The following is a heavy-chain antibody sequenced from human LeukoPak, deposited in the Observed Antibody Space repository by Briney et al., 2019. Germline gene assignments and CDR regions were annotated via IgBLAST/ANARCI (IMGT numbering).Heavy chain of an antibody. V-gene: IGHV3-74*01. CDR1: GFTFDDYA. J-gene: IGHJ5*01. CDR2: IDRDGLRE. Sequence: GGSLRLSCAVSGFTFDDYAMHWVRQVPGKGLAWLSRIDRDGLREDYADSVRGRFTISRHNAKSTTYLQMNSLRAEDTAVYYCGTSRWSGVVDSWGQGTLVTVSS. D-gene: IGHD3-3*01. CDR3: GTSRWSGVVDS.